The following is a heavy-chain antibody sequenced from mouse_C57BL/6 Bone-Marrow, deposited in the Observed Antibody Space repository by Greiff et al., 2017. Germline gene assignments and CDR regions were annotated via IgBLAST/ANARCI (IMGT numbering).Heavy chain of an antibody. J-gene: IGHJ1*03. CDR1: GFTFSSYT. Sequence: EVHLVESGGGLVKPGGSLKLSCAASGFTFSSYTMSWVRQTPEKRLQWVAAISGGGGNTYYPDSVKGRFTISRDNDKSILYLQMSSLRSEDTALYYCSRQVTTVLATKYFDVWGTGTTVTVSS. V-gene: IGHV5-9*01. CDR3: SRQVTTVLATKYFDV. D-gene: IGHD1-1*01. CDR2: ISGGGGNT.